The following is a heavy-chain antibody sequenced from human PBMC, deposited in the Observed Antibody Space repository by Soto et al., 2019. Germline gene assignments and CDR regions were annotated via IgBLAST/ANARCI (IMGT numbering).Heavy chain of an antibody. CDR3: ARGGHVVVVTAALDY. V-gene: IGHV1-46*01. J-gene: IGHJ4*02. CDR1: GDTFTDYY. Sequence: ASVKVSCKASGDTFTDYYIHWVRQATGQGLEWMGTVNPSGGHTTYAQHFLGRMTMTRDTSTSTLYMELASLTSEDTAIYFCARGGHVVVVTAALDYWGQGTLVTVSS. D-gene: IGHD2-21*02. CDR2: VNPSGGHT.